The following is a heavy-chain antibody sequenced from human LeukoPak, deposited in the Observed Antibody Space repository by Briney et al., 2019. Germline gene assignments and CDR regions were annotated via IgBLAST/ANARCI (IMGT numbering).Heavy chain of an antibody. CDR3: ATSPGYSNYGNWFDP. D-gene: IGHD4-4*01. V-gene: IGHV3-23*01. CDR1: GFTFSSYA. J-gene: IGHJ5*02. CDR2: ISGSGGST. Sequence: PGGSLSLSCAASGFTFSSYAMSWVRQAPGKGLEWVSAISGSGGSTYCADSVKGRLTISRDNSKNTLYLQMNSLRAEDTAVYYCATSPGYSNYGNWFDPWGQGTLVTVSS.